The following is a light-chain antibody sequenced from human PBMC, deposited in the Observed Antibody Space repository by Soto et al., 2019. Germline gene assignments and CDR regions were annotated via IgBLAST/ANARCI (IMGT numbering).Light chain of an antibody. V-gene: IGKV1-5*01. CDR1: QTISSW. CDR3: QQYDSYPWT. Sequence: QMSECPQSLAASLGDRVTITCRASQTISSWLAWYQQKPGKAPKFLIYDGSTLESGVPARFSGSGSGTEFTLTISSLQPDDFGTYFCQQYDSYPWTFGQRTNVDI. J-gene: IGKJ1*01. CDR2: DGS.